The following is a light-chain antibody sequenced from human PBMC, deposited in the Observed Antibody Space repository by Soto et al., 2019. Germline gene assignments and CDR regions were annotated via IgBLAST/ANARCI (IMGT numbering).Light chain of an antibody. J-gene: IGKJ3*01. CDR1: QSVSSRY. CDR3: QQYGSSPLFT. Sequence: EIVLTQSPGTLSMSPGERATLSCRASQSVSSRYLAWYQQKPGQAPRLLIYDASTRATGIPGRFSGSGSGTDFTLTISRLEPEDFAMYYCQQYGSSPLFTFGPGTKVNIK. V-gene: IGKV3-20*01. CDR2: DAS.